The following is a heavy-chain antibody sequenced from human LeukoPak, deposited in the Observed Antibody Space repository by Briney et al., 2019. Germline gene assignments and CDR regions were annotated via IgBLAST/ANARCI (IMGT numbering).Heavy chain of an antibody. V-gene: IGHV1-2*04. CDR3: ARDQYYNSGSPALRY. D-gene: IGHD3-10*01. CDR2: INPDSGGT. J-gene: IGHJ4*02. CDR1: GYTITGYY. Sequence: ASVKVSCKASGYTITGYYMYWVRQAPGQGLEWMGRINPDSGGTNYAQKFQGWVTLTRDTSISTAYMELTSLKSDDTAVYYCARDQYYNSGSPALRYWGQGTLVTVSS.